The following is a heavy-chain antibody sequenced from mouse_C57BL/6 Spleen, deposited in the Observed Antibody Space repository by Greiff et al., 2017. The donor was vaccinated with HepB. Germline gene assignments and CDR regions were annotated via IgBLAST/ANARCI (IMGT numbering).Heavy chain of an antibody. V-gene: IGHV1-36*01. J-gene: IGHJ4*01. Sequence: EVQLQESGPVLVKPGPSVKISCKASGFTFTDYYMHWVKQSHGKSLEWIGLVYPYNGGTSYNQKFKGKATLTVDTSSSTAYMELNSLTSEDSAVYYCATLTTVVEPYAMDYWGQGTSVTVSS. CDR1: GFTFTDYY. D-gene: IGHD1-1*01. CDR2: VYPYNGGT. CDR3: ATLTTVVEPYAMDY.